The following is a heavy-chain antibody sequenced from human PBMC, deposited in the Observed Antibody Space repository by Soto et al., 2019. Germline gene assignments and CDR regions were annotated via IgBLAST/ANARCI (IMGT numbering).Heavy chain of an antibody. CDR1: GFTFSSYG. V-gene: IGHV3-23*01. CDR3: AKGEGSGSGSYYFDAFDI. D-gene: IGHD3-10*01. Sequence: GGSLRLSCAAPGFTFSSYGMHWVRQAPGKGLEWVSVITDGGGSTYYADSVKGRFTISRDNSKNTLYLQMNSLRAEDTAVYYCAKGEGSGSGSYYFDAFDIWGQGTMVTVSS. CDR2: ITDGGGST. J-gene: IGHJ3*02.